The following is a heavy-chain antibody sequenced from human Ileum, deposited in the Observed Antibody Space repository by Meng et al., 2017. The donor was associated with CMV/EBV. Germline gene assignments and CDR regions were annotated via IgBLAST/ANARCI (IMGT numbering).Heavy chain of an antibody. CDR1: GFTFYDYA. CDR3: AKVLKHYTDYYYCGMDV. V-gene: IGHV3-9*01. Sequence: SLKISCAASGFTFYDYAMHWVRQAPGKGLEWVSGISWNSGRIGYADSVKGRFTISRDNAKNSLHLQMNSLRAEDTALYYCAKVLKHYTDYYYCGMDVWGQGTLVTVSS. D-gene: IGHD3-3*01. CDR2: ISWNSGRI. J-gene: IGHJ6*02.